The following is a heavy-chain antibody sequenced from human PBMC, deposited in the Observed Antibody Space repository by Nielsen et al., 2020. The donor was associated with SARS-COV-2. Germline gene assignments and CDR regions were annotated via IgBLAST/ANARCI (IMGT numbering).Heavy chain of an antibody. D-gene: IGHD3-10*01. CDR3: ARVTMVRGVLDY. Sequence: SETLSLTCAVYGGSFSGYYWSWIRQPPGKGLEWIGEINHSGSTNYNPSLKSRVTISVDTSKNQFSLKLSPVTAADTAVYYCARVTMVRGVLDYWGQGTLVTVSS. CDR1: GGSFSGYY. J-gene: IGHJ4*02. CDR2: INHSGST. V-gene: IGHV4-34*01.